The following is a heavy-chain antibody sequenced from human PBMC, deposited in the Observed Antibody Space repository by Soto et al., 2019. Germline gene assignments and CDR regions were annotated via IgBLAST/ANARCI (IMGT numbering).Heavy chain of an antibody. J-gene: IGHJ6*02. CDR1: GFTFSSYS. CDR2: ISSSSSTI. CDR3: ARDRRYSYGSYYYYYGMDV. D-gene: IGHD5-18*01. V-gene: IGHV3-48*02. Sequence: GGSLRLSCAASGFTFSSYSMNWVRQAPGKGLEWVSYISSSSSTIYYADSVKGRFTISRDNAKNSLYLQMNSLRDEDTAVYYCARDRRYSYGSYYYYYGMDVWGQGTTVTVSS.